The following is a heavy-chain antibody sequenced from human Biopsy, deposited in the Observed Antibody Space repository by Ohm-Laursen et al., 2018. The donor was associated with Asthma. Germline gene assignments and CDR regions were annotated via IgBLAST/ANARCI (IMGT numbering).Heavy chain of an antibody. CDR1: GFTFRSYA. CDR2: GGSYYDGGLK. Sequence: SLRLSCAASGFTFRSYAMHWVRQAPGKGLERVAVGGSYYDGGLKYYADSVNGRFTVSRDDSKNTLYLQMNSLRPDDTAVCYCARDVMEWYLPAFDFWGQGTLVTVSS. J-gene: IGHJ4*02. CDR3: ARDVMEWYLPAFDF. D-gene: IGHD3-3*01. V-gene: IGHV3-30-3*01.